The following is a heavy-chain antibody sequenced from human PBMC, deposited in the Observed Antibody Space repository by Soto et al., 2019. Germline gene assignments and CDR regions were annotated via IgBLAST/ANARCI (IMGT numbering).Heavy chain of an antibody. J-gene: IGHJ5*02. CDR1: GFTFSSYG. V-gene: IGHV3-30*18. Sequence: QVQLVESGGGVVQPGWSLRVSCAASGFTFSSYGMHWVRQAPGKGLEWVAGISYDGSNKYYADSVKGRFTISRDNSKNTLYQQMNSLRTEDTAVYYCAKDSEQWLVSGHNWFDPWGQGTLVTVSS. CDR3: AKDSEQWLVSGHNWFDP. D-gene: IGHD6-19*01. CDR2: ISYDGSNK.